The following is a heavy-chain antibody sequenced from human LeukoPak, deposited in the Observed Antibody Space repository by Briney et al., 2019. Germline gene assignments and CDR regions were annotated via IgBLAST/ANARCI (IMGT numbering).Heavy chain of an antibody. D-gene: IGHD6-19*01. CDR2: ISWNSGSI. V-gene: IGHV3-9*01. CDR3: AKLDSSGSS. J-gene: IGHJ4*02. CDR1: GFTFDDYA. Sequence: GGSLGLSCAASGFTFDDYAMHWVRQAPGKGLEWVSGISWNSGSIGYADSVKGRFTISRDNAKNSLYLQMNSLRAEDTALYYCAKLDSSGSSWGQGTLVTVSS.